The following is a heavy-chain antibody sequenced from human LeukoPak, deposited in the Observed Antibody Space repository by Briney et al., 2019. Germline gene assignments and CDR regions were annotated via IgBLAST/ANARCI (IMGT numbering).Heavy chain of an antibody. CDR3: VRDSSGTLAFDI. CDR1: GGSLSSYY. Sequence: SETLSLTCTVSGGSLSSYYWNWLRQPPGKGLEWIGYIYYSGSTNYNPSLTSRATISVDTSKNDFSLRLSSVTAADTAIYYCVRDSSGTLAFDIWGQGTMVTVSS. D-gene: IGHD6-25*01. CDR2: IYYSGST. V-gene: IGHV4-59*12. J-gene: IGHJ3*02.